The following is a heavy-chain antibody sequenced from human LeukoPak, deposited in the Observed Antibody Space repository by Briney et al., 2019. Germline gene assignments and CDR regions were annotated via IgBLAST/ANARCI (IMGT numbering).Heavy chain of an antibody. CDR2: INPSGGST. CDR3: ARDQVGTHCSSTSCYFDAFDI. D-gene: IGHD2-2*01. Sequence: ASVKVSCKASGYTFTSYYMHWVRQAPGQGLEWMGIINPSGGSTSYAQKFQGRVTMTRDTSTSTVYMELSSLRSEDTAVYYCARDQVGTHCSSTSCYFDAFDIWGQGTMVTVSS. V-gene: IGHV1-46*01. CDR1: GYTFTSYY. J-gene: IGHJ3*02.